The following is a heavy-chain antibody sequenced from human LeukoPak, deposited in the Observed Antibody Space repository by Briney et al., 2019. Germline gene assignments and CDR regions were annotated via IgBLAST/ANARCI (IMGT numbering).Heavy chain of an antibody. V-gene: IGHV4-39*07. CDR3: ARVGYYYYGMDV. J-gene: IGHJ6*02. CDR1: GGSISSSNYY. Sequence: SETLSLTCTVSGGSISSSNYYWGWIRQPPGKGLEWIGNVYYSGSTYYTPSLKSRVTISIDTSKNQFSLKLSSVTAADTAVYYCARVGYYYYGMDVWGQGTTVTVSS. CDR2: VYYSGST.